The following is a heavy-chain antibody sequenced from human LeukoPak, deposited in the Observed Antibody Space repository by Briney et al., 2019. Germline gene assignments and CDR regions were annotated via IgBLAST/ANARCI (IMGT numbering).Heavy chain of an antibody. V-gene: IGHV1-18*01. Sequence: GASVKVSCKASGYTFTSYGISWVRQAPGHGLEWMGWISAYNGNTNYAQKLQGRVTMTTDTSTSTAYMELRSLRSDDTAVYYCARGVGGNSEGHYYYYMDVWGKGTTVTVSS. D-gene: IGHD4-23*01. CDR3: ARGVGGNSEGHYYYYMDV. CDR2: ISAYNGNT. J-gene: IGHJ6*03. CDR1: GYTFTSYG.